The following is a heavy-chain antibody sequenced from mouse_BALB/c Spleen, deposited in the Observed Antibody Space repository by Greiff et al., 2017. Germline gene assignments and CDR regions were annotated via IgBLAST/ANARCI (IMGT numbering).Heavy chain of an antibody. V-gene: IGHV5-17*02. CDR1: GFTFSSFG. J-gene: IGHJ2*01. Sequence: EVHLVESGGGLVQPGGSRKLSCAASGFTFSSFGMHWVRQAPEKGLEWVAYISSGSSTIYYADTVKGRFTISRDNPKNTLFLQMTSLRSEDTAMYYCARHYYGSSYFDYWGQGTTLTVSS. D-gene: IGHD1-1*01. CDR2: ISSGSSTI. CDR3: ARHYYGSSYFDY.